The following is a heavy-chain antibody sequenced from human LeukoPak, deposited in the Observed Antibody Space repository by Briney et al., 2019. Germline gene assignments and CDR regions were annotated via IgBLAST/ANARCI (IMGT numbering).Heavy chain of an antibody. CDR3: ARRAGAYSHPYDY. CDR2: ISGSGGST. D-gene: IGHD4/OR15-4a*01. CDR1: GFTFSSYA. V-gene: IGHV3-23*01. Sequence: PGGSERLSRAASGFTFSSYAMSWIRQAPGKGLEWVSAISGSGGSTYYADSVKGRFTISRDNSKNTLYLQMNSLRAEDTAVYYCARRAGAYSHPYDYWGQGTLVTVSS. J-gene: IGHJ4*02.